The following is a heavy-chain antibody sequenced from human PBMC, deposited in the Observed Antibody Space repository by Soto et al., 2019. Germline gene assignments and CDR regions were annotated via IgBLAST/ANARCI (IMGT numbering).Heavy chain of an antibody. V-gene: IGHV2-5*05. CDR3: ARSLWFGELH. Sequence: QITLKESGPPLVKPTQTLTLTCSFSGFSLSTTGVGVGWIRQSPGKALEWLAIIYWDNDKRYGPSLKSRVTITKDTSKNQVVLTVTNMDPVDTGTYYCARSLWFGELHWGQGALVTVSS. J-gene: IGHJ4*02. D-gene: IGHD3-10*01. CDR2: IYWDNDK. CDR1: GFSLSTTGVG.